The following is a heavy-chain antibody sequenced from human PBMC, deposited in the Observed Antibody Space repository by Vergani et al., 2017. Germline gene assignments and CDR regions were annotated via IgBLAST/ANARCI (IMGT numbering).Heavy chain of an antibody. J-gene: IGHJ4*02. V-gene: IGHV2-26*01. D-gene: IGHD1-26*01. Sequence: QVTLKESGPVLVEPTETLTLTCTVSGFSLSNARMGVSWIRQPPGKALELLAHIFSNDEKSYSTSLKSRLTISKDTSKSQVVLTMTNMDPVDTATYYSARARYSGSYSFDYWGQGTLVTVSS. CDR2: IFSNDEK. CDR1: GFSLSNARMG. CDR3: ARARYSGSYSFDY.